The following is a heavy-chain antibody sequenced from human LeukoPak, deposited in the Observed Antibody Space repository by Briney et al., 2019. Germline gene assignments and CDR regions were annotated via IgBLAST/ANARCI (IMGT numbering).Heavy chain of an antibody. V-gene: IGHV7-4-1*02. CDR2: INTNTGNP. D-gene: IGHD3-22*01. CDR3: ARARGRFYDSSGPKLDY. CDR1: GYTFTDYT. Sequence: GASVNVSCKAFGYTFTDYTMNWVGPAPGQGLEWMGWINTNTGNPTYAQGFTGRIVFSLDTSVSTAYLQISSLKAEDTAVYYCARARGRFYDSSGPKLDYWGQGTLVTVSS. J-gene: IGHJ4*02.